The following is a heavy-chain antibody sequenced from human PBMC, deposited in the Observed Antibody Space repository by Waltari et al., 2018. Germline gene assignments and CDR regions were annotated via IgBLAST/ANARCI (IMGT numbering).Heavy chain of an antibody. Sequence: QVQLQESGPGLVKPSETLSLTCTVSGGSINSYYWSWIRQPPGKGLEWIGYIYYSGSTNYNPSLKSRVTISVDTSKNQFSLKLSSVTAADTAVYYCARDGYNWNDGGWFDPWGQGTLVTVSS. CDR2: IYYSGST. CDR3: ARDGYNWNDGGWFDP. J-gene: IGHJ5*02. V-gene: IGHV4-59*01. CDR1: GGSINSYY. D-gene: IGHD1-20*01.